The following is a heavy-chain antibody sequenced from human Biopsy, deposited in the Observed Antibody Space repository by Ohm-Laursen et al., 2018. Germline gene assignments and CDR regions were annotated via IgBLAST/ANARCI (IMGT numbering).Heavy chain of an antibody. V-gene: IGHV4-59*01. Sequence: SQTLSLTCSVSGGSMNNYYWNWIRRPPGKGLEWIGYIFYSGTTKYNPSLENRVTISLDMSKQEFSLKMFSVTAADTAVYYCARAYYYGARSYFSPNLGVWGQGTTVSVSS. CDR1: GGSMNNYY. CDR3: ARAYYYGARSYFSPNLGV. CDR2: IFYSGTT. D-gene: IGHD3-10*01. J-gene: IGHJ6*02.